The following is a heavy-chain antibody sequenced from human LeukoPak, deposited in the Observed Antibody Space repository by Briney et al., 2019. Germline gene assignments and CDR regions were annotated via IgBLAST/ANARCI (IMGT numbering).Heavy chain of an antibody. J-gene: IGHJ4*02. CDR2: ISGSSGHT. Sequence: GGSLRLSCAASGLIFSSYAMSWVRQAPGKGLEWVSAISGSSGHTYYADSVKGRFTISRDDSKNTLYLQMNSLRAEDTAVYYCAKDLGRYRNNYFDYWGQGTLATVSS. CDR1: GLIFSSYA. V-gene: IGHV3-23*01. CDR3: AKDLGRYRNNYFDY. D-gene: IGHD1-26*01.